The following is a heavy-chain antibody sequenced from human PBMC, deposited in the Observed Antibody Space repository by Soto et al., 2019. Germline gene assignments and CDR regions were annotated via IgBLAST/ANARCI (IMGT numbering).Heavy chain of an antibody. J-gene: IGHJ4*02. V-gene: IGHV4-30-2*01. Sequence: SETLSLTCAVSGGSISSGGYSWSWIRQPPGKGLEWIGYIYHSGSTYYNPSLKSRVTISVDRSKNQFSLKLSSVTAADTAVYYCARVKVGSGSYSTFDYWGQGTLVTVSS. CDR2: IYHSGST. D-gene: IGHD1-26*01. CDR3: ARVKVGSGSYSTFDY. CDR1: GGSISSGGYS.